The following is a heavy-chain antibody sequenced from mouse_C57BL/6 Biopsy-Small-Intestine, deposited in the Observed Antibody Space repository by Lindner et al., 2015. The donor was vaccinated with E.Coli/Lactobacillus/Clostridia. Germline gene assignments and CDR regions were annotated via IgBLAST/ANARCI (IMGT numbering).Heavy chain of an antibody. D-gene: IGHD2-10*01. CDR3: ASRSYYGNYYFDY. CDR2: IYPGAGDT. Sequence: VQLQESGPELVKPGVPVKISCKASGYAFSSSWMSWVKQRPGKGLEWIGRIYPGAGDTDYNGKFKGKATLTADKSSSTAYMQLSSLTSEDSAVYFCASRSYYGNYYFDYWGQGTTLTVSS. V-gene: IGHV1-82*01. CDR1: GYAFSSSW. J-gene: IGHJ2*01.